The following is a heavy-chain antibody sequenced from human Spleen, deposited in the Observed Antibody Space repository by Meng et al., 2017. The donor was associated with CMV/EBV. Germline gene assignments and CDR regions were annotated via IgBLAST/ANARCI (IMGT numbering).Heavy chain of an antibody. CDR3: ARDRDYYGSGYNFFDS. CDR2: ISPHNGKT. Sequence: ASVKVSCKASGGTFSSNAISWVRQAPGQGLEWMGWISPHNGKTNYVQKFQGRVTMTTDTSTTTAYMELRSLRSDDTAVYYCARDRDYYGSGYNFFDSWGQGTLVTVSS. CDR1: GGTFSSNA. J-gene: IGHJ5*01. D-gene: IGHD3-10*01. V-gene: IGHV1-18*01.